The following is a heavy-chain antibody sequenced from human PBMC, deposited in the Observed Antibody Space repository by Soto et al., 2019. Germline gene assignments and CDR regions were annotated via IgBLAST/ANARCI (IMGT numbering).Heavy chain of an antibody. CDR3: ARESEVYSSGWYFDY. D-gene: IGHD6-19*01. CDR1: GFTFTTYA. CDR2: ISYDGSNK. J-gene: IGHJ4*02. V-gene: IGHV3-30-3*01. Sequence: PGGSLRLSCAAYGFTFTTYAMHWVRQAPGKVLEWVAVISYDGSNKYYADSVKGRFTISRDNSKNTLYLQMNSLRAEDTAVYYCARESEVYSSGWYFDYWGQGTLVTVSS.